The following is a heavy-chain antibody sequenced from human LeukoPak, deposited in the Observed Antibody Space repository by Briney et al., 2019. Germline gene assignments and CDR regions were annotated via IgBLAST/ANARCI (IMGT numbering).Heavy chain of an antibody. CDR2: ISGSGGST. CDR3: AKDPNYYDTNWFDP. Sequence: PGGSLRLSCAASGFTFSSYGMSWVRQAPGKGLEWVSAISGSGGSTYYADSVKGRFTISRDNSKNTLYLQMNSLRAEDTAVYYCAKDPNYYDTNWFDPWGQGTLVTVSP. V-gene: IGHV3-23*01. D-gene: IGHD3-22*01. J-gene: IGHJ5*02. CDR1: GFTFSSYG.